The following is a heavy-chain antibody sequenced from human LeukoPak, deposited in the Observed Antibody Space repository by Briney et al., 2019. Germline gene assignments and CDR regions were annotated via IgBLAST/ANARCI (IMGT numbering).Heavy chain of an antibody. CDR3: ARRGGSGLNYYYYYYMDV. D-gene: IGHD2-15*01. CDR2: ISSSSSYI. V-gene: IGHV3-21*01. J-gene: IGHJ6*03. CDR1: GFTFSSYS. Sequence: GGSLRLSCAASGFTFSSYSMNWVRQAPGKGLEWVSSISSSSSYIYYADSVKGRFTISRDNAKNSLYLQMNSLRAEDTAVYYCARRGGSGLNYYYYYYMDVWGKGTTVTISS.